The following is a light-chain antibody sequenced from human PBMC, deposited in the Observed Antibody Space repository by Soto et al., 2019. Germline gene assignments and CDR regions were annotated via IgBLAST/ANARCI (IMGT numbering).Light chain of an antibody. CDR3: QQYNSYWT. J-gene: IGKJ1*01. Sequence: DIQMTQSPSPLSASVGDRVTITCRASQSISSWLAWYQQKPGKAPKLLIYDASSLESGVPSRFSGSGYGTEFTLTISSLHPDDFATYYCQQYNSYWTFGQGTKVEIK. CDR1: QSISSW. CDR2: DAS. V-gene: IGKV1-5*01.